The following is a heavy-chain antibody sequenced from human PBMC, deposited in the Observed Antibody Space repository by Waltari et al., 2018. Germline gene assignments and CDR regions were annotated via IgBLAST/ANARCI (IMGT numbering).Heavy chain of an antibody. Sequence: QLQLQESGPGLVKPSETLSLACNVSGASISSSVNYWGWIRQPPGKGLEWIGSVYFTGTTYYNPSVKSRISISVDTSKSQFSLRLTSVTAADTAVYYCARAYDSTGYYRYFDLWGRGTLVTVSS. J-gene: IGHJ2*01. D-gene: IGHD3-22*01. V-gene: IGHV4-39*01. CDR1: GASISSSVNY. CDR2: VYFTGTT. CDR3: ARAYDSTGYYRYFDL.